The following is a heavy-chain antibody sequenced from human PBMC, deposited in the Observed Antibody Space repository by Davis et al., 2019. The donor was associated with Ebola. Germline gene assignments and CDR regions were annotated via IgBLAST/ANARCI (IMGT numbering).Heavy chain of an antibody. CDR3: VRGWGRTGLGV. V-gene: IGHV4-39*02. D-gene: IGHD1-26*01. Sequence: PSETLSLTCTVSGGSIRSSTYYWGWIRQPPGKGLEWIGSIYYSGSTFYNPSLKSRITISVDTSKNHFSLNLRSVTAADTAVYYCVRGWGRTGLGVWGQGTTVTVSS. J-gene: IGHJ6*02. CDR2: IYYSGST. CDR1: GGSIRSSTYY.